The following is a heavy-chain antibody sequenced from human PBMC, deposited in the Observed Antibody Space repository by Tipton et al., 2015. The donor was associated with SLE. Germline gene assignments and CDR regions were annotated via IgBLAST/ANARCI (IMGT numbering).Heavy chain of an antibody. V-gene: IGHV4-30-2*01. CDR1: GFTVSSNY. CDR3: ARGGAITMGQGEVDY. Sequence: LRLSCAASGFTVSSNYMSWVRQPPGKGLEWIGYIYHSGSTYYNPSLKSRVTISVDRSKNQFSLKLSSVTAADTAVYYCARGGAITMGQGEVDYWGQGTLVTVSS. D-gene: IGHD3-10*01. J-gene: IGHJ4*02. CDR2: IYHSGST.